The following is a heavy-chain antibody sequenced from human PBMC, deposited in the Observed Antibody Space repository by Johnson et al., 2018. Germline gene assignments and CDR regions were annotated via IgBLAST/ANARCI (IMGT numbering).Heavy chain of an antibody. CDR3: TSGGIFGVVRGDYYMDV. V-gene: IGHV3-49*03. CDR2: IRSKAYGGTT. J-gene: IGHJ6*03. CDR1: GFNFGDYA. D-gene: IGHD3-3*01. Sequence: EVQLLETGGGLVQPGRSLRLSCTASGFNFGDYAMSWFRQAPGKGLEWVGFIRSKAYGGTTEYAASVKGGFTISRDDSKNIAYLQMNRLKTGDTDVYYGTSGGIFGVVRGDYYMDVGGKGTTVTVSS.